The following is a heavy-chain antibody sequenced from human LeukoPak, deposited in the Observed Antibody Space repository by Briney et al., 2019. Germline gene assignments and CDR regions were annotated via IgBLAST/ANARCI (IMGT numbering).Heavy chain of an antibody. CDR2: IYTSGST. D-gene: IGHD3-3*01. CDR1: GGSISSYY. V-gene: IGHV4-4*07. Sequence: SETLSLTCTVSGGSISSYYWSWIRQPAGKGLEWIGRIYTSGSTNYNPSLKSRVTMSVDTSKNQFSLKLSSVTAADTAVYYCASIRFLEFYYYYMDVWGKGTTVTVSS. CDR3: ASIRFLEFYYYYMDV. J-gene: IGHJ6*03.